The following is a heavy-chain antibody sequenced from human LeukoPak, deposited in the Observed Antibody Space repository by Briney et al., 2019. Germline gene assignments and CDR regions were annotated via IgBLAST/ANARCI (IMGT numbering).Heavy chain of an antibody. J-gene: IGHJ6*02. CDR1: GYTFTSYG. D-gene: IGHD5-18*01. CDR3: ARVPVDTAMVYYYYYYGMDV. Sequence: ASVKASCKASGYTFTSYGISWVRQAPGQGLEWMGWISAYNGNTNYAQKLQGRVTMTTDTSTSTAYMELRSLRSDDTAVYYCARVPVDTAMVYYYYYYGMDVWGQGTTVTVSS. CDR2: ISAYNGNT. V-gene: IGHV1-18*01.